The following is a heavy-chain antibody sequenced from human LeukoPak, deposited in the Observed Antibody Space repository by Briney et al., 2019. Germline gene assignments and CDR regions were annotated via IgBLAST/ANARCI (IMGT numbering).Heavy chain of an antibody. V-gene: IGHV4-59*01. J-gene: IGHJ4*02. CDR2: IHWSGST. Sequence: SETLSLSCSVAGASISSYYWSWIRQPPGKGLEWIGYIHWSGSTNYNPSLKSRVTISVDTSKNQFSLKLSSVTAADTAVYYCARPDYGATRDYWGQGTLVTVSS. CDR1: GASISSYY. CDR3: ARPDYGATRDY. D-gene: IGHD4-17*01.